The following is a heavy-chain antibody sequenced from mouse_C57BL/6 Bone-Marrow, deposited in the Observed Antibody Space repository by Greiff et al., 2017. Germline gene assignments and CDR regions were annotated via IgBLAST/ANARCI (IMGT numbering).Heavy chain of an antibody. J-gene: IGHJ1*03. V-gene: IGHV1-7*01. CDR2: INPSSGYT. CDR3: ARWLRLLWYFDV. CDR1: GYTFTSYW. Sequence: QVQLKESGAELAKPGASVKLSCKASGYTFTSYWMHWVNQRPGQGLEWIGYINPSSGYTKYNQKFKDKATLTADKSSSTAYMQLSSLTYEDSAVYYCARWLRLLWYFDVWGTGTTVTVSS. D-gene: IGHD2-2*01.